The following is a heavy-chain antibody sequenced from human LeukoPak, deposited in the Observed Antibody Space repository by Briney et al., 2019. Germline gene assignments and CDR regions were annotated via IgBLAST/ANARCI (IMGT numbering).Heavy chain of an antibody. CDR3: ARDGGGSYYYPH. J-gene: IGHJ4*02. CDR2: ISAYNGNT. Sequence: ASVKVSCKASGYTFTSYGISWVRQAPGQGLEWMGWISAYNGNTNYAQKFQGRVTITTDESTSTAYMELSSLRSEDTAVYYCARDGGGSYYYPHWGQGTLVTVSS. CDR1: GYTFTSYG. V-gene: IGHV1-18*01. D-gene: IGHD1-26*01.